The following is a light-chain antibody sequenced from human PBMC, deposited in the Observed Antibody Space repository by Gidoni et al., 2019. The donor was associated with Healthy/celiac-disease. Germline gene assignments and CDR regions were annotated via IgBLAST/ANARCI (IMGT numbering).Light chain of an antibody. Sequence: QSALTQPASVSGSPGPSLTISCTGTSSDVGGYNYASWYQQHPGKAPKLMIYEVSNRPSGVPDRFSGSKSGNTASLTISGLQAEDEADYYCSSYTSSSTVVFGGGTKLTVL. J-gene: IGLJ2*01. CDR1: SSDVGGYNY. CDR3: SSYTSSSTVV. CDR2: EVS. V-gene: IGLV2-14*01.